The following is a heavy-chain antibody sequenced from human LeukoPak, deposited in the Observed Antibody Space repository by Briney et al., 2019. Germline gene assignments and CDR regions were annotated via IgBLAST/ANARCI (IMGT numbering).Heavy chain of an antibody. V-gene: IGHV3-23*01. D-gene: IGHD6-19*01. CDR1: GFTFSSYA. CDR2: ISGSGGST. Sequence: PGGSLRLSCAASGFTFSSYAMSWARQAPGKGLEWVSAISGSGGSTYYADSVKGRFTISRDNSKNTLYLQMNSLRAEDTAVYYCAKVLEQWLVSEYYFDYWGQGTLVTVSS. J-gene: IGHJ4*02. CDR3: AKVLEQWLVSEYYFDY.